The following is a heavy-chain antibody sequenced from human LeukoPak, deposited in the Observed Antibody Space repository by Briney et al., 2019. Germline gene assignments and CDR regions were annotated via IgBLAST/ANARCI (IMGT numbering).Heavy chain of an antibody. V-gene: IGHV4-59*01. J-gene: IGHJ3*02. D-gene: IGHD4-17*01. CDR1: GGSISSYY. CDR2: IYYSGST. Sequence: PSETLSLTCTVSGGSISSYYWSWIRQPPGKGLEWIGYIYYSGSTNYNPSLKSRVTISVDTSKNQFSLKLSSVTAADTAVYYCAGYGVLPRDAFDIWGQGTVVTVSS. CDR3: AGYGVLPRDAFDI.